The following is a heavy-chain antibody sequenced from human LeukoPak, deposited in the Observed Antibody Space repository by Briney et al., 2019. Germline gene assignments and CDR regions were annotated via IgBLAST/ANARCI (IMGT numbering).Heavy chain of an antibody. Sequence: SETLSLTCTVSGGSISSYYWSWIRQPAGKGLEWIGRIYTSGSTDYNPSLKSRVTISVDTSKNQFSLKLSSGTAADTAVYYCARHGRMRQQLSNWFDPWGQGTLVTVSS. CDR3: ARHGRMRQQLSNWFDP. D-gene: IGHD6-13*01. CDR1: GGSISSYY. V-gene: IGHV4-4*07. CDR2: IYTSGST. J-gene: IGHJ5*02.